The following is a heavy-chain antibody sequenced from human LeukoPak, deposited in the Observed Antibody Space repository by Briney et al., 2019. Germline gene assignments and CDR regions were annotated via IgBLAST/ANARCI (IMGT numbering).Heavy chain of an antibody. CDR2: MYHSGTH. J-gene: IGHJ3*02. V-gene: IGHV4-38-2*02. Sequence: KPSETLSLTCTVSNYSISNGYFWDWIRQPPGKGLEWIASMYHSGTHFYNPSLKSRITISVDMSQNQFSLKLTSVTAADTAVYYCARGGGYFLIDAFDIWGLGTMVTVSS. CDR1: NYSISNGYF. D-gene: IGHD3-22*01. CDR3: ARGGGYFLIDAFDI.